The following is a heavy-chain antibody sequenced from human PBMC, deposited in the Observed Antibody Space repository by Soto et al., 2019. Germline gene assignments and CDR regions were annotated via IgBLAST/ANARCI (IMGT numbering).Heavy chain of an antibody. CDR1: GGSFSGYY. Sequence: SETLSLTCAVYGGSFSGYYWSWIRQPPGKGLEWIGEINHSGSTNYNPSLKSRVTISVDTSKNQFSLKLSSVTAADTAVHYCARGQRGFWSGYSVYWGQGTLVTVSS. CDR2: INHSGST. D-gene: IGHD3-3*01. V-gene: IGHV4-34*01. CDR3: ARGQRGFWSGYSVY. J-gene: IGHJ4*02.